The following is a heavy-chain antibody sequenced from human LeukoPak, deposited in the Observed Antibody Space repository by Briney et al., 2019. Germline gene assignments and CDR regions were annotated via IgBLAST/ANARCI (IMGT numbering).Heavy chain of an antibody. V-gene: IGHV4-34*01. Sequence: SETLSLTCAVYGGSFSGYYWSWIRQPPGKGLEWIGEINHSGSTNYNPSLKSRVTISVDTSKNQFSLKLSSVTAADTAVYYCARLNPPGWFDPWGQGTLVTVSS. CDR3: ARLNPPGWFDP. CDR1: GGSFSGYY. CDR2: INHSGST. J-gene: IGHJ5*02.